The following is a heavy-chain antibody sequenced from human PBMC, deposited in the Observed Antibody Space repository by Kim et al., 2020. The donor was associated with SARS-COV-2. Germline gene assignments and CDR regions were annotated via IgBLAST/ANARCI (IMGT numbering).Heavy chain of an antibody. CDR1: GFTFSSYG. V-gene: IGHV3-30*18. CDR3: AKDMIYGSGIDY. D-gene: IGHD3-10*01. J-gene: IGHJ4*02. CDR2: ISYDGSNK. Sequence: GGSLRLSCAASGFTFSSYGMHWVRQAPGKGLEWVAVISYDGSNKYYADSVKGRFTISRDNSKNTLYLQMNSLRAEDTAVYYCAKDMIYGSGIDYWGQGTLVTVSS.